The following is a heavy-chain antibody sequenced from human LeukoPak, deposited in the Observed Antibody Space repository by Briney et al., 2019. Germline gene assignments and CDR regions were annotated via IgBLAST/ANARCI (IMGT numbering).Heavy chain of an antibody. V-gene: IGHV4-4*07. Sequence: SETLSLTCTVSGGSISNFYWSWIRQPAGKGLEWIGRIYTSGKTNYNSSLKGRVTMSIDTSNNQFSLDLRSVTAADTAVYYCAGDLPSYYFDSGNMFDPWGQGILVTVSS. CDR3: AGDLPSYYFDSGNMFDP. CDR1: GGSISNFY. CDR2: IYTSGKT. J-gene: IGHJ5*02. D-gene: IGHD3-10*01.